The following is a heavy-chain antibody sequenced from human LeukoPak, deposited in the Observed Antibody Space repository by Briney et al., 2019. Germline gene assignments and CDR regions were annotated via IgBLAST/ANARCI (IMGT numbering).Heavy chain of an antibody. V-gene: IGHV4-34*01. D-gene: IGHD6-19*01. CDR3: ARSRGSGWNVRLYYFDY. CDR2: IYHSGSS. Sequence: SETLSLTCALYGGSFSGYYWSWIRQPPGKGLEWIGEIYHSGSSNYNPSLKSRVTISVDTSKNQFSLKLSSVTAADTAVYYCARSRGSGWNVRLYYFDYWGQGTLVTVSS. CDR1: GGSFSGYY. J-gene: IGHJ4*02.